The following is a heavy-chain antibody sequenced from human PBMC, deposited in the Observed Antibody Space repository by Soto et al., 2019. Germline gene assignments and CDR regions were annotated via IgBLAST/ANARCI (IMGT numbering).Heavy chain of an antibody. Sequence: PSETLSLTCTVSGGSISSSSYYWGWIRQPPGKGLEWIGSIYYSGSTYYNPSLKSRVTISVDTSKNQFSLKLSSVTAADTAVYYCARDLTGTTWFDPWGQGTLVTVSS. V-gene: IGHV4-39*07. CDR2: IYYSGST. J-gene: IGHJ5*02. CDR3: ARDLTGTTWFDP. D-gene: IGHD1-7*01. CDR1: GGSISSSSYY.